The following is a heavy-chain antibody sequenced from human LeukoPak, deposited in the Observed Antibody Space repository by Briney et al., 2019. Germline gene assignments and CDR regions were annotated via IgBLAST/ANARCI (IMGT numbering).Heavy chain of an antibody. CDR1: GGSISSYY. D-gene: IGHD4-17*01. Sequence: SGTLSLTCTVSGGSISSYYWSWIRQPPGKGLEWIGYIYYSGSTNYNPSLKSRVTISVDTSKNQFSLKLSSVTAADTAVYYCARVPDYGDYWSLHAFDIWGQGTMVTVSS. CDR2: IYYSGST. J-gene: IGHJ3*02. CDR3: ARVPDYGDYWSLHAFDI. V-gene: IGHV4-59*01.